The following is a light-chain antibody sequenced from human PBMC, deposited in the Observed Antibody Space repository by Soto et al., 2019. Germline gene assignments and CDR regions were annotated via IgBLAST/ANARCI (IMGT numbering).Light chain of an antibody. Sequence: EIVLTQSPAAPSLSPGGRATLSSRASQSVSSYLAWYQQKPGQAPRLLIYDASNRATGIPARFSGSGSGTDFTLTISSLGPEDFAVYYCQRRSNWPPWTFGQGTKVDI. CDR1: QSVSSY. CDR2: DAS. V-gene: IGKV3-11*01. J-gene: IGKJ1*01. CDR3: QRRSNWPPWT.